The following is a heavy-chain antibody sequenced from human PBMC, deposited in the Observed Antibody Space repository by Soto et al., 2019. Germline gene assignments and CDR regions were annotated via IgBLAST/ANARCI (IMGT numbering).Heavy chain of an antibody. Sequence: QVPLLQSGAEVKKPGASVKVSCKASGYTFSNHGITWVRQAPGQGLLWMGWIGAYNGNTHYTQSLQGRVTMTTDTATSTAYMGLRGLRSDDTAVYYWARVRQRVGYFYDYRDVWGKGTTVTVAS. CDR2: IGAYNGNT. D-gene: IGHD6-6*01. V-gene: IGHV1-18*01. CDR3: ARVRQRVGYFYDYRDV. J-gene: IGHJ6*03. CDR1: GYTFSNHG.